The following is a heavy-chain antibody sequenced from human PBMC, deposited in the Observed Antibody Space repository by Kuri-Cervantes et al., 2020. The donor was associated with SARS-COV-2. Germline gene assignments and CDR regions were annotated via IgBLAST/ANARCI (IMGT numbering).Heavy chain of an antibody. D-gene: IGHD6-13*01. CDR3: AREGGRGYSSSWTGYYFDY. V-gene: IGHV4-39*02. J-gene: IGHJ4*02. CDR1: GGSISSSSYY. Sequence: GSLRLSCTVSGGSISSSSYYWGWIRQPPGKGLEWIGSIYYSGSTYYNPSLKSRVTISVDTSKNQFSLKLSSVTAADTAVYYCAREGGRGYSSSWTGYYFDYWGQGTLVTVSS. CDR2: IYYSGST.